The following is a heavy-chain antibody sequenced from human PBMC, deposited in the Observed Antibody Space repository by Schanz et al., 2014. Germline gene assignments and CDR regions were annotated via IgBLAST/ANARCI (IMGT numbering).Heavy chain of an antibody. V-gene: IGHV1-46*01. CDR2: INPSGGST. CDR3: TRGGYSYALSAFDI. J-gene: IGHJ3*02. Sequence: QVQLVQSGAEVKKPGASMKVSCKASGYTFTTYYMLWVRQAPGQGLEWMGIINPSGGSTRYAQKFQDRVTVTRDTSRSTVYMELSSLRSEDTAVYYCTRGGYSYALSAFDIWGQGTMVNVSS. D-gene: IGHD5-18*01. CDR1: GYTFTTYY.